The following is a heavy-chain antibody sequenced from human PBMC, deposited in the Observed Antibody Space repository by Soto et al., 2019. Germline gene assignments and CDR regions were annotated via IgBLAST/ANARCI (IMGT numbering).Heavy chain of an antibody. CDR2: INPSDGVT. CDR3: ARVGNGYNLGPSVDVAY. D-gene: IGHD5-12*01. CDR1: GYTFSSYY. J-gene: IGHJ4*02. V-gene: IGHV1-46*01. Sequence: QVQLVQSGAEVKKPGASVKVSCKAAGYTFSSYYMHWVRQAPGQGIEWMGVINPSDGVTDYAQKSQCRVTVTTATPTSTVYMELRRLRSEDTAVFYGARVGNGYNLGPSVDVAYWGQGTLVPVSS.